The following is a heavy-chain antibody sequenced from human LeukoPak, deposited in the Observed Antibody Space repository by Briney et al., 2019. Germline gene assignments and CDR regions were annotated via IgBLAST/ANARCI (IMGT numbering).Heavy chain of an antibody. CDR2: IYYSGST. J-gene: IGHJ4*02. Sequence: SETLSLTWTVSGGSISSYHWSWIRQPPGKGLEWIGYIYYSGSTNYNPSLKSRVTISLDTSKNQFSLKVSSVTAADTAVYYCARHSSGYLSYFDYWGQGTLVPVSS. D-gene: IGHD3-22*01. CDR1: GGSISSYH. V-gene: IGHV4-59*08. CDR3: ARHSSGYLSYFDY.